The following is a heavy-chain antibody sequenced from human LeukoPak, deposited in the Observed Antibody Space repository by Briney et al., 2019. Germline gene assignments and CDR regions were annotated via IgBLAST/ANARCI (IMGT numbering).Heavy chain of an antibody. D-gene: IGHD6-13*01. Sequence: NSSETLSLTCTVSGGSISSSSYYWGWIRQPPGKGLEWIGSIYYSGSTYYNPSLKSRVTISVDTSKNQFSLKLGSVTAADTAVYYCARLIAAAGHPPYFDYWGQGTLVTVSS. V-gene: IGHV4-39*01. J-gene: IGHJ4*02. CDR2: IYYSGST. CDR3: ARLIAAAGHPPYFDY. CDR1: GGSISSSSYY.